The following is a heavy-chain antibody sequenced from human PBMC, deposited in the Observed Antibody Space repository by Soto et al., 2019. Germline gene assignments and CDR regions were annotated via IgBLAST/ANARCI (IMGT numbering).Heavy chain of an antibody. J-gene: IGHJ4*02. CDR3: AKLFGDIVVVPAAKVDY. Sequence: QVQLVESGGGVVQPGRSLRLSCAASGFTFSSYGMHWVRQAPGKGLEWVAVISYDGSNKYYADSVKGRFTISRDNSKNTVYLQMNSLRAEDTAVYYCAKLFGDIVVVPAAKVDYWGQGTLVTVSS. CDR1: GFTFSSYG. D-gene: IGHD2-2*01. V-gene: IGHV3-30*18. CDR2: ISYDGSNK.